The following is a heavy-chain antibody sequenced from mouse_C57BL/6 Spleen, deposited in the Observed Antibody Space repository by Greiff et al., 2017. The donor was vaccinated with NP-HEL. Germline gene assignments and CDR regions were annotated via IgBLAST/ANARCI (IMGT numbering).Heavy chain of an antibody. D-gene: IGHD1-1*01. CDR1: GYTFTDYY. CDR2: IYPGSGNT. J-gene: IGHJ4*01. V-gene: IGHV1-76*01. Sequence: VQLQQSGAELVRPGASVKLSCKASGYTFTDYYINWVKQRPGQGLAWIARIYPGSGNTYYNEKFKGKATLTADKSSSTAYMQLSSLTSEDSAVYFCASDYYGSSYYAMDYWGQGTAGTVSS. CDR3: ASDYYGSSYYAMDY.